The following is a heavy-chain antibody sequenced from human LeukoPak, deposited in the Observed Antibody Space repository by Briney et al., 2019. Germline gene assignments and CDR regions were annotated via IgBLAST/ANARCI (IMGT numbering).Heavy chain of an antibody. Sequence: PGGSLRLSCAASGFTFSSYGMHWVRQAPGKGLEWVAFIRYDGSNKYYADSVKGRFTISRDNSKNTLYLQMNSLRAEDTAVYYCAKDLHRYCSGGSCSGLFDYWGQGTLVTVSS. J-gene: IGHJ4*02. D-gene: IGHD2-15*01. CDR1: GFTFSSYG. CDR3: AKDLHRYCSGGSCSGLFDY. CDR2: IRYDGSNK. V-gene: IGHV3-30*02.